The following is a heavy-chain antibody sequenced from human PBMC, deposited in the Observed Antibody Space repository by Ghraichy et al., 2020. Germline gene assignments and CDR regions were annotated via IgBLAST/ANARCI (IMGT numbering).Heavy chain of an antibody. D-gene: IGHD2-2*01. J-gene: IGHJ4*02. CDR2: ISSSSTYI. Sequence: GGSLRLSCAASGFTFSRYSMNWVRQAPGKGLEWVSTISSSSTYIYYADSVKGRFTISRDNAKNSLYRQMNSLRADDTAMYYCSRDLSLAMPGGFDYWGQGALVTVSS. CDR1: GFTFSRYS. CDR3: SRDLSLAMPGGFDY. V-gene: IGHV3-21*01.